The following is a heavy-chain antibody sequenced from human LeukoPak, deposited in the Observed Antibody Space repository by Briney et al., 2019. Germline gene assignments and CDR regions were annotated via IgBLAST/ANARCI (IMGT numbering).Heavy chain of an antibody. D-gene: IGHD3-22*01. CDR1: GYSFTSYW. V-gene: IGHV5-51*01. CDR2: IYPGDSDT. CDR3: ARLPAYYYDSSGYLDY. Sequence: GEALQISCKGSGYSFTSYWIGWVRPMPGKGREWMGMIYPGDSDTRYSPSFQGQVTISADKSISTAYLQWSSLKASDTAMYYCARLPAYYYDSSGYLDYWGQGTLVTVSS. J-gene: IGHJ4*02.